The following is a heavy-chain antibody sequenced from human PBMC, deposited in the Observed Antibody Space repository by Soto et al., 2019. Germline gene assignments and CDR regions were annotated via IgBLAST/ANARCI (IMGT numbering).Heavy chain of an antibody. CDR1: GGSISSYY. CDR3: ARGRKGRVGITMVRGSIGAAFDI. J-gene: IGHJ3*02. D-gene: IGHD3-10*01. V-gene: IGHV4-59*01. CDR2: IYYSGST. Sequence: QVQLQESGPGLVKPSETLSLTCTVSGGSISSYYWSWIRQPPGKGLEWIGYIYYSGSTNYNPSLKSRVTISVDTSKNQFTLKLSSVTAADTAVYYCARGRKGRVGITMVRGSIGAAFDIWGQGTMVTVSS.